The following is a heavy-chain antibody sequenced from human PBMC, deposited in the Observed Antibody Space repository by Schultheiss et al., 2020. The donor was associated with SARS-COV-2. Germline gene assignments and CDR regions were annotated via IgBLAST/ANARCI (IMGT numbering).Heavy chain of an antibody. Sequence: GGSLRLSCAASGFTFSNYAMTWVRQAPGKGLEWVSAISPSGGKTYYEDSVTGRFSITRDNAKNSLSLQMNSLRTEDTAVYYCARAGFCDGISCPPILTLYPMEVWGQGTMGTVSS. CDR3: ARAGFCDGISCPPILTLYPMEV. J-gene: IGHJ6*01. D-gene: IGHD3-3*02. V-gene: IGHV3-23*01. CDR2: ISPSGGKT. CDR1: GFTFSNYA.